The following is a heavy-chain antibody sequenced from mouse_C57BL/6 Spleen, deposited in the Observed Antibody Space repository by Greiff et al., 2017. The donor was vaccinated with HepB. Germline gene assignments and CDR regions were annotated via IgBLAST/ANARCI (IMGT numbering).Heavy chain of an antibody. CDR3: ARSGYDVTHAMDY. CDR2: ISDGGSYT. D-gene: IGHD2-2*01. J-gene: IGHJ4*01. V-gene: IGHV5-4*01. Sequence: EVQGVESGGGLVKPGGSLKLSCAASGFTFSSYAMSWVRQTPEKRLEWVATISDGGSYTYYPDNVKGRFTISRDNAKNNLYLQRSHLKSEDTAMYYCARSGYDVTHAMDYWGQGTSVTVSS. CDR1: GFTFSSYA.